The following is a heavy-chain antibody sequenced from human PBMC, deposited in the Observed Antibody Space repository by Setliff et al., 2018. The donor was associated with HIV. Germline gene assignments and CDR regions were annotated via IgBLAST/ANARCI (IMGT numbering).Heavy chain of an antibody. J-gene: IGHJ4*02. CDR3: ARYRRDDY. CDR1: GNFISSDIYF. CDR2: IYITEDT. V-gene: IGHV4-61*09. Sequence: PSETLSLTCNVSGNFISSDIYFWTWIRQPAGKGLEWLGHIYITEDTDYNPSLKSRVTISVDTSKNQFSLKLSSLTAADTAVYYCARYRRDDYWGQGTLVTVSS. D-gene: IGHD3-16*02.